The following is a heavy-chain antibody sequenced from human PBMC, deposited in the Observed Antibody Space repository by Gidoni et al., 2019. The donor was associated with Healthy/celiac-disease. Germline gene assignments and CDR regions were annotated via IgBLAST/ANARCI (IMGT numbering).Heavy chain of an antibody. D-gene: IGHD6-19*01. CDR3: AKDREVWLV. CDR2: ISGSGGST. Sequence: GKGLEWVSAISGSGGSTYYADSVKGRFTISRDNSKNTLYLQMNSLRAEDTAVYYCAKDREVWLVWGQGTLVTVSS. J-gene: IGHJ4*02. V-gene: IGHV3-23*01.